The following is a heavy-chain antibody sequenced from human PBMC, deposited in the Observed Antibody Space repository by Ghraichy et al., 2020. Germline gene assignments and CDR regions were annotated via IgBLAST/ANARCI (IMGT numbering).Heavy chain of an antibody. CDR1: GDSVSSNSAA. CDR3: ARSSGWGPSPIWYFDY. CDR2: TYYRSKWYN. D-gene: IGHD6-19*01. Sequence: QTLSLTCAISGDSVSSNSAAWNWIRQSPSRGLEWLGRTYYRSKWYNDYAVSVKSRITINPDTSKNQFSLQLNSVTPEDTAVYYCARSSGWGPSPIWYFDYWGQGTLVTVSS. V-gene: IGHV6-1*01. J-gene: IGHJ4*02.